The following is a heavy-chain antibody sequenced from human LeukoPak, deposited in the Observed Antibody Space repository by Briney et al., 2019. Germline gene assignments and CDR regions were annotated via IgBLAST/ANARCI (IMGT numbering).Heavy chain of an antibody. Sequence: PSETLSLTCTVSGGSISRYYWSWIRQHPGNGLEWIGYISYTGSTTYNSSLKSRVTISLDTSQNQFSLKLTSVTPADTAVYYCAKTAKYYYGSETYYFFEYWGQGTLVTVSS. CDR2: ISYTGST. D-gene: IGHD3-10*01. V-gene: IGHV4-59*01. J-gene: IGHJ4*02. CDR3: AKTAKYYYGSETYYFFEY. CDR1: GGSISRYY.